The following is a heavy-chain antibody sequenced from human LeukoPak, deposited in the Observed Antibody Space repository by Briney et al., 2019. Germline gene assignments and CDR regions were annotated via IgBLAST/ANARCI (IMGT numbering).Heavy chain of an antibody. CDR1: GFTFTSYW. J-gene: IGHJ4*02. D-gene: IGHD3-10*01. CDR3: ARNGGSGSYCIY. CDR2: ISNDGSTT. V-gene: IGHV3-74*01. Sequence: PGGSLRLSCTAAGFTFTSYWMHWVSQVAGKWLIWVSRISNDGSTTNYADSVKGRFTISRDKANNTVYLQMNRLRAEDTAVYYCARNGGSGSYCIYWGQGTLVTVSS.